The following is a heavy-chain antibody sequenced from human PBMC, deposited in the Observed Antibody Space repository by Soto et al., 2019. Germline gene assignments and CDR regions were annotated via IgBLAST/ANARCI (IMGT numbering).Heavy chain of an antibody. V-gene: IGHV3-30*03. CDR3: ARAYVDDIYYYYGMDV. J-gene: IGHJ6*02. CDR2: ISYDGSNK. D-gene: IGHD3-9*01. CDR1: GFTFSSYG. Sequence: GGSLRLSCAASGFTFSSYGMHWVRQAPGKGLEWVAVISYDGSNKYYADYVKGRFTISRDNSKNTLYLQMNSLRAEDTAVYYCARAYVDDIYYYYGMDVWGQGTTVTVSS.